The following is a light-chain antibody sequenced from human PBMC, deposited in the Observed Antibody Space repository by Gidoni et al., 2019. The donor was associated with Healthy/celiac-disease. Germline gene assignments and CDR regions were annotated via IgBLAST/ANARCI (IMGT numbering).Light chain of an antibody. CDR1: QSVNSN. CDR2: ATS. J-gene: IGKJ1*01. V-gene: IGKV3-15*01. Sequence: EIVLTQSPATLSVSPGERVTLSCSASQSVNSNLALYQPEPGQAPRLLIYATSTRATGIPARCSGSGSGTEFTLTISSLQSEDFADYYCRRNKNWRLTFGQGTRVEIK. CDR3: RRNKNWRLT.